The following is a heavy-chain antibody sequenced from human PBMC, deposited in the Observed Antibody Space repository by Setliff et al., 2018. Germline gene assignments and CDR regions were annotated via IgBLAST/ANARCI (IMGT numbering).Heavy chain of an antibody. Sequence: LRLSCAASGFIFNNFAMSWVRQAPGKGLEWVSVISGSDQHTNYADSVKGRFTISRDDSKSMLYLQMNSLRAEDTAVYYCAKPQLELRWGFESWGQGTLVTVSS. CDR2: ISGSDQHT. CDR3: AKPQLELRWGFES. V-gene: IGHV3-23*01. D-gene: IGHD1-7*01. J-gene: IGHJ4*02. CDR1: GFIFNNFA.